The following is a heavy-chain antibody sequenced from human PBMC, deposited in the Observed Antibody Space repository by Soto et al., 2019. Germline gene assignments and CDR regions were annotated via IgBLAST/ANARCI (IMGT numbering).Heavy chain of an antibody. CDR3: AGGGVRGVITRTRDYYGMDV. CDR2: IYPGDSDT. V-gene: IGHV5-51*01. D-gene: IGHD3-10*01. Sequence: PGESLKISCKGSGYSFTSYWIGWVRQMPWKGLEWMGIIYPGDSDTRYSPSFQGQVTISADKSISTAYLQWSSLKASDTAMYYCAGGGVRGVITRTRDYYGMDVGGKGTTVTVS. J-gene: IGHJ6*04. CDR1: GYSFTSYW.